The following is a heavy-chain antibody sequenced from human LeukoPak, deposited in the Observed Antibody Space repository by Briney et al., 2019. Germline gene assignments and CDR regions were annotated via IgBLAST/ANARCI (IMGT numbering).Heavy chain of an antibody. D-gene: IGHD3-10*01. CDR3: AKDRIFGSGSYYYYGMDV. J-gene: IGHJ6*02. CDR2: ISYDGSNK. V-gene: IGHV3-30*18. CDR1: GFTFSSYG. Sequence: GRSLRLSCAASGFTFSSYGIHWVRQAPGKGLEWVAVISYDGSNKYYADSVKGRFTISRDNSKNTLYLQMNSLRAEDTAVYYCAKDRIFGSGSYYYYGMDVWGQGTTVTVSS.